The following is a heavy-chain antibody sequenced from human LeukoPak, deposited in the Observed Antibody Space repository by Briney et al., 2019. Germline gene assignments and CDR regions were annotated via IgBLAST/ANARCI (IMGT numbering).Heavy chain of an antibody. V-gene: IGHV3-48*01. CDR2: ISSSSSTI. Sequence: GGSLRLSCEASGFTFSSYAMSWVRQAPGKGLEWVSYISSSSSTIYYADSVKGRFTISRDNAKNSLYLQMNSLRAEDTAVYYCARDPYYYDSSGYSGAFDIWGQGTMVTVSS. CDR1: GFTFSSYA. D-gene: IGHD3-22*01. CDR3: ARDPYYYDSSGYSGAFDI. J-gene: IGHJ3*02.